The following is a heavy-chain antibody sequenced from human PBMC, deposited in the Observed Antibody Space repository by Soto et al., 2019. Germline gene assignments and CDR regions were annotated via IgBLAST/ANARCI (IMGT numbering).Heavy chain of an antibody. V-gene: IGHV4-38-2*01. D-gene: IGHD3-22*01. Sequence: PSETLSLTCADSGYSISSGYYWGWIRQPPGKGLEWIGSIYHSGSTYYNPSLKSRVTISVDTSKNQFSLKLSSVTAADTAVYYCARGXGFYDSSGYYYGDAFDIWGQGTMVTVSS. CDR2: IYHSGST. CDR3: ARGXGFYDSSGYYYGDAFDI. CDR1: GYSISSGYY. J-gene: IGHJ3*02.